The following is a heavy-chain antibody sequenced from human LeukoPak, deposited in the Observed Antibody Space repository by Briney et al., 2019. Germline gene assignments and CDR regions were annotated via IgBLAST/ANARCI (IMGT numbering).Heavy chain of an antibody. V-gene: IGHV3-23*01. CDR1: GFTFSNYA. Sequence: GGSLRLSCAASGFTFSNYAMSWVRQAPGKGLEWVSAISGGGGTTYYADSGKGRFTISRDNSKNTLYLQMNSLRAEDTAVYYCAKGRRVGATLPFDYWGQGTLVTVSS. CDR3: AKGRRVGATLPFDY. CDR2: ISGGGGTT. D-gene: IGHD1-26*01. J-gene: IGHJ4*02.